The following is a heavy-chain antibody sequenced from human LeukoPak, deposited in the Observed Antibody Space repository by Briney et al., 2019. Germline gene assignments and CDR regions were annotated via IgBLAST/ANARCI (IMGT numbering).Heavy chain of an antibody. D-gene: IGHD2-2*01. CDR1: GFTFSSYA. CDR2: ISWNSGSI. J-gene: IGHJ4*02. CDR3: AKEMDLSRYCSSTSCHPFDF. Sequence: GGSLRLSCAASGFTFSSYAMSWVRQAPGKGLEWVSGISWNSGSIDYADSVKGRFIISRDNAKNSLYLQMGSLSTEDTAFYYCAKEMDLSRYCSSTSCHPFDFWGQGTLVTVSS. V-gene: IGHV3-9*01.